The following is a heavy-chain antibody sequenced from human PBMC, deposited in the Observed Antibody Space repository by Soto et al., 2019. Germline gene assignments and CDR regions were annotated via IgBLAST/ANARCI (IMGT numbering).Heavy chain of an antibody. CDR2: IIPIFGTA. CDR1: GGTFSSYA. D-gene: IGHD3-3*01. V-gene: IGHV1-69*12. J-gene: IGHJ6*02. CDR3: ARSTSTILGVVIRRRMVV. Sequence: QVQLVQSGAEVKKPGSSVKLSCKASGGTFSSYAISWVRQAPGQGLEWMGGIIPIFGTANYAQKFQGRVTITADESTSTAYMELNSLRSEDTDVYYCARSTSTILGVVIRRRMVVLGQGSTVTVSS.